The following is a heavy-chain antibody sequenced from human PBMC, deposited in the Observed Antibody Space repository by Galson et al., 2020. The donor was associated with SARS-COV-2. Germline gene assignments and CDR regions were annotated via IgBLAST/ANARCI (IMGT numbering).Heavy chain of an antibody. CDR1: DGPISSYY. V-gene: IGHV4-59*01. Sequence: SQTLSLTCSVSDGPISSYYWSWIRQPPGKGLEWIGYISYSGSTNYNPSLRSRVTISVDMSKNQFSLKLSSVTAADTAVYYCSRDPAPLYGDNYYYGMDVWGRGTTVTVSS. J-gene: IGHJ6*02. CDR3: SRDPAPLYGDNYYYGMDV. CDR2: ISYSGST. D-gene: IGHD4-17*01.